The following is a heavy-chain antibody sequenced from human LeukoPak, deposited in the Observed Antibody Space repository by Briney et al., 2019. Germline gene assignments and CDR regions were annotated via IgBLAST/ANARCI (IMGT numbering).Heavy chain of an antibody. CDR3: ARSVVVRGAPIDY. Sequence: GSSVKVSCKASVGTFSRYTISWVRQAPGHGLEWMGGIIAILGIANHAQKFQARVTITADKSTSTPYIELSSLRSEDTAVYYCARSVVVRGAPIDYWGQGTLVTVSS. V-gene: IGHV1-69*02. J-gene: IGHJ4*02. CDR2: IIAILGIA. CDR1: VGTFSRYT. D-gene: IGHD3-10*01.